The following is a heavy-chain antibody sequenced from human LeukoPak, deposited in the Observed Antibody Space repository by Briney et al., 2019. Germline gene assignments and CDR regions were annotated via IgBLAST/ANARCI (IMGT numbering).Heavy chain of an antibody. V-gene: IGHV3-74*01. J-gene: IGHJ1*01. CDR1: GFTFSNYW. CDR3: VRADGSSGSSEYFQH. CDR2: IISDGSST. Sequence: NPGGSLRLSCAASGFTFSNYWMHWVRQTPGKGLVWVSRIISDGSSTSYADSVKGRFTISRDNAKNSLFLQMNSLTAEDTAVYYCVRADGSSGSSEYFQHWGQGTLVTVSS. D-gene: IGHD5-12*01.